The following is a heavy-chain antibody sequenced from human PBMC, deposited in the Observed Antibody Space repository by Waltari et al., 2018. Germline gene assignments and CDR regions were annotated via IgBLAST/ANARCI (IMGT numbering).Heavy chain of an antibody. V-gene: IGHV4-39*01. D-gene: IGHD5-12*01. J-gene: IGHJ3*01. CDR2: ISYSGAT. CDR3: ATYIGASVGTAAFDV. CDR1: GFPILRNPPY. Sequence: QLQLQESGPGLVKPSETLPLTCSVSGFPILRNPPYWGWIRQPPGPGLEWIATISYSGATYSSPALKSRVTISRDTSKNQLSLKLGSVTAADTAVYYCATYIGASVGTAAFDVWGQGTMVTVSS.